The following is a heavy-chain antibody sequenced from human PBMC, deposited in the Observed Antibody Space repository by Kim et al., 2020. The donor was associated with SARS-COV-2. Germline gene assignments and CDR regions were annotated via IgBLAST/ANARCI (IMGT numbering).Heavy chain of an antibody. V-gene: IGHV3-23*01. Sequence: GGSLRLSCAASTLTYTRYVMTWVRQAPGKGLEWVSSVSGSGGSAYYADSVKGRFTSSRDNSKSTLNLQMNSLTAEDTAVYYCVGSTDWYGAFDSWGQGTL. CDR1: TLTYTRYV. CDR3: VGSTDWYGAFDS. J-gene: IGHJ4*02. CDR2: VSGSGGSA. D-gene: IGHD3-9*01.